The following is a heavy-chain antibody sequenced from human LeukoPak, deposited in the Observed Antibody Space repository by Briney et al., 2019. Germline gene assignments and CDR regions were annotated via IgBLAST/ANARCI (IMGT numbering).Heavy chain of an antibody. J-gene: IGHJ4*02. CDR2: ISGSGSSGGST. Sequence: PGGSLGLPCVASGFTFSSYAMSWVRQAPGKGLEWVSAISGSGSSGGSTYYADSVKGRFTISRDNSKNTLYLQMNSLRAEDTAVYYCAKSGYNRFDYWGQGTLVTVSS. CDR3: AKSGYNRFDY. D-gene: IGHD5-24*01. CDR1: GFTFSSYA. V-gene: IGHV3-23*01.